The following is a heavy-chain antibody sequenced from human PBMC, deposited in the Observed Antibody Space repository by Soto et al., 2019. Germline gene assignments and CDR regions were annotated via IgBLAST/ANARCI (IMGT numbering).Heavy chain of an antibody. J-gene: IGHJ3*02. Sequence: QVQLVQSGAEVKKPGSSVKVSCKASGGTFSTSSINWVRQAPGQRPEWMGNILPIFGTADYAQKFQDRVTITADKSTKTAYMEMRSLLSEDTAVYYCARGHEYGGNSDAFGIWGQGTVVTVSS. CDR3: ARGHEYGGNSDAFGI. CDR1: GGTFSTSS. V-gene: IGHV1-69*14. D-gene: IGHD4-17*01. CDR2: ILPIFGTA.